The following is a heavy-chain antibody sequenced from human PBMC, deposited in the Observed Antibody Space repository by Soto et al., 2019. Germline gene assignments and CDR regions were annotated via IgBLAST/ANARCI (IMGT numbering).Heavy chain of an antibody. D-gene: IGHD3-9*01. CDR3: ARDGGGYFDWLLRSTGMDV. CDR2: IYYSGST. Sequence: QVQLQESGPGLVKPSQTLSLTCTVSGGSISSGGYYWSWIRQHPGKGLEWIGYIYYSGSTYYNPSLKSRVTKSVDTTKNQFSLKLSSVTAADTAVYYLARDGGGYFDWLLRSTGMDVWCQGTTVTVSS. CDR1: GGSISSGGYY. V-gene: IGHV4-31*03. J-gene: IGHJ6*02.